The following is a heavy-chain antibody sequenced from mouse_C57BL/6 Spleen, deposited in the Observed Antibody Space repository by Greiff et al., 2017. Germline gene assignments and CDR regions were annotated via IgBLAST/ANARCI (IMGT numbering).Heavy chain of an antibody. D-gene: IGHD1-1*01. J-gene: IGHJ3*01. CDR1: GYSITSGYY. Sequence: EVKVEESGPGLVKSSQSLFLTCSVTGYSITSGYYWNWIRQFPGNKLEWMGYISYEGSNNYNPSLKNRISITRDTSKNQFFLKLYSVTTENTTTYYCAREDGSRMRFAYWGQGTLVTVSA. CDR3: AREDGSRMRFAY. CDR2: ISYEGSN. V-gene: IGHV3-6*01.